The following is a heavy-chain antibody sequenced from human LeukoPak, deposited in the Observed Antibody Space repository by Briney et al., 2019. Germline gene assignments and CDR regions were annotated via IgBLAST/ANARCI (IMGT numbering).Heavy chain of an antibody. CDR1: GFTFSDHY. Sequence: GGSLRLSCAASGFTFSDHYMDWIRQVPGKGLEWVGRAKNKVDSYTIQYAASVRGRFSISRDDSKNSLYLQMNSLKTEDTAVYYCTRGHYYGSGTYFDEDTLDIWGRGTMVTVSS. CDR2: AKNKVDSYTI. D-gene: IGHD3-10*01. V-gene: IGHV3-72*01. J-gene: IGHJ3*02. CDR3: TRGHYYGSGTYFDEDTLDI.